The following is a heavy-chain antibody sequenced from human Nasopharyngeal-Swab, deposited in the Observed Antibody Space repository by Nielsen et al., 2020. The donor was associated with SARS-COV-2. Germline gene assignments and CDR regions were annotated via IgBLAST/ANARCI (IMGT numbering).Heavy chain of an antibody. CDR3: ARGRVEQWLVLNWFDP. CDR2: ISYSGGT. J-gene: IGHJ5*02. V-gene: IGHV4-59*01. Sequence: WRRQSPGKALEWIGYISYSGGTNYHPSLKSRVTMSSATSKNQFSLRLTSVTAADTAVYYCARGRVEQWLVLNWFDPWGQGTLVTVSS. D-gene: IGHD6-19*01.